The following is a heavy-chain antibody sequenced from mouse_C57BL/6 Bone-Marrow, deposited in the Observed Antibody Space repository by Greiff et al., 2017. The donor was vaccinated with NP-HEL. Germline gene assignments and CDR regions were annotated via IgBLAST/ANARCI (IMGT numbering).Heavy chain of an antibody. CDR1: GFSLTSYG. Sequence: QVQLQQSGPGLVQPSQSLSITCTVSGFSLTSYGVHWVRQSPGKGLEWLGVIWSGGSTDYNAAFISRLSISKDNSKSKVFFKMNSLQADDTAIYYCARWTTVAYWYFDVWGTGTTVTVSS. V-gene: IGHV2-2*01. CDR3: ARWTTVAYWYFDV. CDR2: IWSGGST. D-gene: IGHD1-1*01. J-gene: IGHJ1*03.